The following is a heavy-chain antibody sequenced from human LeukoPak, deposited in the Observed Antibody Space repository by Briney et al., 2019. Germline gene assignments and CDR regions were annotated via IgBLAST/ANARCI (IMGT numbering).Heavy chain of an antibody. Sequence: SETLSLTCTVSGGSISSGGYYWSWIRQHSGKGLEWIGYIYYSGNTYYNPSLKSRVTISVDTSQNQFSLKLSSVTAADTAVYYCARRISIANNWFDPWGQGTLVTVSS. CDR3: ARRISIANNWFDP. D-gene: IGHD1-20*01. V-gene: IGHV4-31*03. J-gene: IGHJ5*02. CDR1: GGSISSGGYY. CDR2: IYYSGNT.